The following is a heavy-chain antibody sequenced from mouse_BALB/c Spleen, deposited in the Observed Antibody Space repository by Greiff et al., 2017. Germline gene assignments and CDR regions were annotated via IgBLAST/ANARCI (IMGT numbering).Heavy chain of an antibody. J-gene: IGHJ3*01. CDR3: ARGGNYYGSSSFAY. CDR1: GYTFTDYY. D-gene: IGHD1-1*01. CDR2: IYPGSGNT. V-gene: IGHV1-77*01. Sequence: QVQLHQSGAELARPGASVKLSCKASGYTFTDYYINWVKQRTGQGLEWIGEIYPGSGNTYYNEKFKGKATLTADKSSSTAYMQLSSLTSEDSAVYFCARGGNYYGSSSFAYWGQGTLVTVSA.